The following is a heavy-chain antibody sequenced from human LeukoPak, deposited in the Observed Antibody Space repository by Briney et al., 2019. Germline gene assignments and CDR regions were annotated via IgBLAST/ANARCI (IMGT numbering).Heavy chain of an antibody. CDR1: GFTSGSYE. J-gene: IGHJ4*02. V-gene: IGHV3-48*03. CDR2: ISSSGSSI. Sequence: GGSLRLSCAVSGFTSGSYEMNWVRQAPGKGLEWVSHISSSGSSIYYADSVMGRFTISRDNAKNSLYLQMNSLRAEDTAVYYCARGGYERSLANWGQGTLVTVSS. D-gene: IGHD5-12*01. CDR3: ARGGYERSLAN.